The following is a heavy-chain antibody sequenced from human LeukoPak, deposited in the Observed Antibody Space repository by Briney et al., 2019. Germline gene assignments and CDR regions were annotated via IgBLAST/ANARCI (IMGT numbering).Heavy chain of an antibody. CDR1: GFTFSSYW. D-gene: IGHD2-2*02. CDR3: AFLPAAIIRFAEYFQH. Sequence: GGSLRLSCAASGFTFSSYWMHWVRQAPGKGLVWVSRINGDGSSTSYADSVKGLFTISRDNAKNTLYLQMNSLRAEDTAVYYCAFLPAAIIRFAEYFQHWGQGTLVTVSS. J-gene: IGHJ1*01. V-gene: IGHV3-74*01. CDR2: INGDGSST.